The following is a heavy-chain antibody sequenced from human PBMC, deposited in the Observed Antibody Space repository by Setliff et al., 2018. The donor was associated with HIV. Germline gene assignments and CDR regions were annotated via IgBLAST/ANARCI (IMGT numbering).Heavy chain of an antibody. Sequence: SETLSLTCTVSSGSVSRSGYYWGWIRQTPGKGLEWIGSIYWSGLTFYNPSLKSRVTISVDTSKNQFSLRLNSVTAADTAVYYCASLPPLYDSSGYYFDYWGQGTLVTVSS. J-gene: IGHJ4*02. CDR2: IYWSGLT. CDR1: SGSVSRSGYY. CDR3: ASLPPLYDSSGYYFDY. D-gene: IGHD3-22*01. V-gene: IGHV4-39*01.